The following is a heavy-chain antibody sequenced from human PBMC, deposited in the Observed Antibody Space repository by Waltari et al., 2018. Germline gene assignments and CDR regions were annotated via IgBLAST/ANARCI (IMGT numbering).Heavy chain of an antibody. Sequence: QVQLQESGPGLVKPSQTLSLTCTVSGGSISSGSYYWSWIRQPAGKGLEWIGYIYTSGSTNYNPALKRRVTISVDTSKNQFSLTLSSVTAADTAVYYCARGAIAAAGTDIDYWGQGTLVTVSS. CDR1: GGSISSGSYY. J-gene: IGHJ4*02. D-gene: IGHD6-13*01. CDR3: ARGAIAAAGTDIDY. V-gene: IGHV4-61*09. CDR2: IYTSGST.